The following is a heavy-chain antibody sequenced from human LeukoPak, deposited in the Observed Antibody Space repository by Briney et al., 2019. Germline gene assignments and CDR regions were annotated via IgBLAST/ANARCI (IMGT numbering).Heavy chain of an antibody. CDR2: INPNSGGT. D-gene: IGHD2-2*01. J-gene: IGHJ6*02. CDR3: ARDSLGYCSSTSCYHYYYGMDV. Sequence: EASVKVSCKASGYTFTGYYMHWVRQAPGQGLEWMGWINPNSGGTNYAQKFQGRVTMTRDTSISTAYMELSRLRSDDTAVYYCARDSLGYCSSTSCYHYYYGMDVWGQGTTVTVSS. V-gene: IGHV1-2*02. CDR1: GYTFTGYY.